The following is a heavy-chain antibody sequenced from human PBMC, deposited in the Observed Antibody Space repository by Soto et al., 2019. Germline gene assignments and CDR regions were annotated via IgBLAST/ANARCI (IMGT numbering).Heavy chain of an antibody. CDR3: AKVGEDVRFLEWFVGGYYYYYMDV. CDR1: GFTFSSYA. CDR2: ISGSGGST. V-gene: IGHV3-23*01. Sequence: GGSLRLSCAASGFTFSSYAMSWVRQAPGKGLEWVSAISGSGGSTYYADSVKGRFTISRDNSKNTLYLQMNSLRAEDTAVYYCAKVGEDVRFLEWFVGGYYYYYMDVWGKGTTVTVS. D-gene: IGHD3-3*01. J-gene: IGHJ6*03.